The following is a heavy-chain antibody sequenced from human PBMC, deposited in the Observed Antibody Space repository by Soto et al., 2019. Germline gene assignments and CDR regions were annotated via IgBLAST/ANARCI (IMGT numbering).Heavy chain of an antibody. Sequence: EVQLLESGGGLVQPGGSLRLSCAASGFTFSSYAMRWVRQAPVKGLEWVSAISGSGDSTYYADSVKGRFTIARDNSKNTLYLQMNSLRAEDTAVYDCARRGSGSYYAYWGQGTLVTVSS. CDR1: GFTFSSYA. CDR2: ISGSGDST. V-gene: IGHV3-23*01. CDR3: ARRGSGSYYAY. J-gene: IGHJ4*02. D-gene: IGHD1-26*01.